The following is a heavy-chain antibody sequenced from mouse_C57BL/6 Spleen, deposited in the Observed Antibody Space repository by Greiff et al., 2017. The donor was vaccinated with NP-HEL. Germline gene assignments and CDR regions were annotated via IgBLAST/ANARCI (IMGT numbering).Heavy chain of an antibody. Sequence: VQLQQSGAELVRPGTSVKVSCKASGYAFTNYLIEWVKQRPGQGLEWIGVINPGSGGTNYNEKFKGKATLTADKSSSTAYMQLSSLTSEDSAVYFCARNYYDYDGGFAYWGQGTLVTVSA. CDR3: ARNYYDYDGGFAY. J-gene: IGHJ3*01. V-gene: IGHV1-54*01. D-gene: IGHD2-4*01. CDR2: INPGSGGT. CDR1: GYAFTNYL.